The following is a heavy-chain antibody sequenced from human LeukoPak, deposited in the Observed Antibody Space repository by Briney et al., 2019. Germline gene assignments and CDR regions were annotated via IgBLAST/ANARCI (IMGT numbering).Heavy chain of an antibody. CDR1: GYTFTGYY. D-gene: IGHD3-3*01. CDR3: ARGYHYDFWSGYYKEWAYYYGMDV. CDR2: MNPNSGNT. V-gene: IGHV1-8*02. J-gene: IGHJ6*02. Sequence: ASVKVSCKASGYTFTGYYMHWVRQAPGQGLEWMGWMNPNSGNTGYAQKFQGRVTMTRNTSISTAYMELSSLRSEDTAVYYCARGYHYDFWSGYYKEWAYYYGMDVWGQGTTVTVSS.